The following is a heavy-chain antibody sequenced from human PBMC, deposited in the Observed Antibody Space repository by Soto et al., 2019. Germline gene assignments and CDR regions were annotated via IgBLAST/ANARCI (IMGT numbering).Heavy chain of an antibody. J-gene: IGHJ6*02. Sequence: QVQLVQSGAEVKKPGASVKVSCKASGYTFTSYGISWVRQAPGQGLEWMGWIRAYNGNTNYAQKLQGRVTMTTDTLTTTAYRELRSLRSGNTAVDSAARELPAMDVWCQGTALTVPS. CDR1: GYTFTSYG. CDR3: ARELPAMDV. D-gene: IGHD2-15*01. V-gene: IGHV1-18*01. CDR2: IRAYNGNT.